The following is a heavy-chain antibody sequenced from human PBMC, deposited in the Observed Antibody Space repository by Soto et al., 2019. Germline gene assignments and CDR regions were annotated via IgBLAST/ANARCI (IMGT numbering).Heavy chain of an antibody. CDR2: IYYSGST. J-gene: IGHJ4*02. Sequence: SETLSLTCTVSGGSISSYYWSWIRQPPGKGLEWIGYIYYSGSTNYNPSLKSRVTISVDTSKNQFSLKLSSVTAADTAMYYCARLTSRHGKQQLDYWGQGTLVTVSS. CDR1: GGSISSYY. D-gene: IGHD6-13*01. V-gene: IGHV4-59*08. CDR3: ARLTSRHGKQQLDY.